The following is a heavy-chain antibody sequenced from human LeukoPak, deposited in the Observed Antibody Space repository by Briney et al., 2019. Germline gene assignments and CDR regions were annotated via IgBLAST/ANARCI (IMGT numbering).Heavy chain of an antibody. CDR2: INPSGGST. J-gene: IGHJ4*02. D-gene: IGHD3-10*01. CDR3: ATDGITMVRAFDY. CDR1: GYTFTSYY. Sequence: ASVKVSCKASGYTFTSYYMHWVRQAPGQGLEWMGIINPSGGSTSYAQKFQGRVTMTEDTSTDTAYMELSSLRSEDTAVYYCATDGITMVRAFDYWGQGTLVTVSS. V-gene: IGHV1-46*01.